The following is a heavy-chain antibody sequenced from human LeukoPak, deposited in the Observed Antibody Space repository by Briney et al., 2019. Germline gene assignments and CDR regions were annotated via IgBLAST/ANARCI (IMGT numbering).Heavy chain of an antibody. CDR2: ISAYNGNT. J-gene: IGHJ4*02. V-gene: IGHV1-18*04. D-gene: IGHD3-9*01. Sequence: ASVKVSCKASGYTFTNYYMYWVRQAPGQGLEWMGWISAYNGNTNYAQKLQGRVTMTTDTSTSTAYMELRSLRSDDTAVYYCARDRGYFDWLLCSDYWGQGTLVTVSS. CDR1: GYTFTNYY. CDR3: ARDRGYFDWLLCSDY.